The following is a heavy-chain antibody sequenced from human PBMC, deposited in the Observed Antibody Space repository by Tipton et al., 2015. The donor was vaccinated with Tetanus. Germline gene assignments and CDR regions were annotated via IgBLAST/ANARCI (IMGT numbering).Heavy chain of an antibody. D-gene: IGHD6-19*01. CDR1: GGTITSDNHY. CDR2: ISPSGNT. CDR3: ARGSGWADF. V-gene: IGHV4-30-2*01. J-gene: IGHJ4*02. Sequence: TLSLTCAASGGTITSDNHYWSWIRQPPGKGLEWIGEISPSGNTNYNPSLKSRVTISADTSRNQFSLTLSSVTAADTAVYYCARGSGWADFWGQGTQVTVSS.